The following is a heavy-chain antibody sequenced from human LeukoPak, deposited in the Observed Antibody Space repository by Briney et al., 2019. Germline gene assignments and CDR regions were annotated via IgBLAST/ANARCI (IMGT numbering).Heavy chain of an antibody. V-gene: IGHV3-30-3*01. CDR1: GFTFSSYA. CDR3: ARRGYGMDV. J-gene: IGHJ6*02. Sequence: GVSLRLSCAASGFTFSSYAMHWVRQSPGKGLEWVAVISYDGSNKYYADSVKGRFTISRDNSKNTLHLQMNSLRAEDTAVYYCARRGYGMDVWGQGTTVTVSS. CDR2: ISYDGSNK. D-gene: IGHD3-10*01.